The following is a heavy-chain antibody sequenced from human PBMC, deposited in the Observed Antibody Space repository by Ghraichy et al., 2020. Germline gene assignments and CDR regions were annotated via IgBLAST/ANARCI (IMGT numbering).Heavy chain of an antibody. CDR1: GGSFSGYY. CDR2: INHSGST. Sequence: SETLSLTCAVYGGSFSGYYWSWIRQPPGKGLEWIGEINHSGSTNYNPSLKSRVTISVDTSKNQFSLKLSSVTAADTAVYYCARKLLREPRIDYWGQGTLVTVSS. D-gene: IGHD1-26*01. V-gene: IGHV4-34*01. CDR3: ARKLLREPRIDY. J-gene: IGHJ4*02.